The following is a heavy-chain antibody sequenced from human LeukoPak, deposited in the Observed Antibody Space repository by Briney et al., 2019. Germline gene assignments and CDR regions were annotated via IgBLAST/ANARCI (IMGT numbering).Heavy chain of an antibody. CDR2: ISAHNGNT. D-gene: IGHD2-21*01. CDR3: ARGPYCGGDCSNYYYYYMDV. Sequence: ASVKVSCKASGYTLTSYGISWVRQAPGQGLEWMGWISAHNGNTNYAQKLQGRVTMTTDTSTSTAYMEPRSLRSDDTAVYYCARGPYCGGDCSNYYYYYMDVWGKGTTVTVSS. CDR1: GYTLTSYG. J-gene: IGHJ6*03. V-gene: IGHV1-18*01.